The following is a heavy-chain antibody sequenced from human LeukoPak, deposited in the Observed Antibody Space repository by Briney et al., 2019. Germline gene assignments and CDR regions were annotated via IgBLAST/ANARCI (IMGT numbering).Heavy chain of an antibody. Sequence: PGGSLRLSCAASGFAFSSYPMTWVRQAPGKGLEWVSSVSGGGDFAYYADSVKGRFTISRDNSKNTLYLLMISLRVEDTAVYYCTRRDQRGVRFPFGSWGQGTLVTVSS. CDR1: GFAFSSYP. J-gene: IGHJ4*02. CDR2: VSGGGDFA. CDR3: TRRDQRGVRFPFGS. V-gene: IGHV3-23*01. D-gene: IGHD3-10*01.